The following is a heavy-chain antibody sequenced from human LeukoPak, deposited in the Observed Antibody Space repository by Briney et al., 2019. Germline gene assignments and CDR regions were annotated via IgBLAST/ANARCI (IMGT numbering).Heavy chain of an antibody. J-gene: IGHJ4*02. Sequence: ASVKVSCKASGYIFTNHDTHWVRQAPGQGLEWMGIINPNNISTTFAQKFQGRVTMTRDMSTSTFYMELNSLRSEDTAVYYCARSWEHGVISYFDYWGQGTLVIVSS. CDR2: INPNNIST. CDR3: ARSWEHGVISYFDY. CDR1: GYIFTNHD. V-gene: IGHV1-46*01. D-gene: IGHD1-26*01.